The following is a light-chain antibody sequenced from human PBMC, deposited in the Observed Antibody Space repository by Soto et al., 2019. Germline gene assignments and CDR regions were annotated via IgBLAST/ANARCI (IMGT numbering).Light chain of an antibody. CDR2: SNN. CDR1: SSNIGSNT. CDR3: AAWDDSLNVPYV. Sequence: QSVLTQPPSASGTPGQRVTISCSGSSSNIGSNTVNWYQQLPGTAPKLLIYSNNQRPSGVPDRFSGSKSGTSASLAISGLQSEDEADYYCAAWDDSLNVPYVFGTGTKFTVL. J-gene: IGLJ1*01. V-gene: IGLV1-44*01.